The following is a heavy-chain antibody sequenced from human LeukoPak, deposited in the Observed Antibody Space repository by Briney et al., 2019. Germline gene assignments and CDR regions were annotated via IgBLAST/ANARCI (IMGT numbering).Heavy chain of an antibody. CDR3: ARHLRQQLDGGAFDI. D-gene: IGHD6-13*01. CDR1: GGSISSYY. J-gene: IGHJ3*02. V-gene: IGHV4-59*08. Sequence: SETLSLTCTVSGGSISSYYWSWIRQPPGKGLEWIGYIYYSGSTNYNPSLKSRVTISVDTSKNQFSLKLSSVTAADTAVYYCARHLRQQLDGGAFDIWGQGTMVTVSS. CDR2: IYYSGST.